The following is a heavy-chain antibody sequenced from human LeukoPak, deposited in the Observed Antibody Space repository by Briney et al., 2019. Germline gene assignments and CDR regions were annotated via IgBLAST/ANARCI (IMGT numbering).Heavy chain of an antibody. CDR3: AKAWSYGSGSNDY. V-gene: IGHV3-23*01. D-gene: IGHD3-10*01. Sequence: GGSLRLSCAASGFTFSSYAMSWVRQAPGKGLEWVSAISGSGGSTYYADSVKDRFTISRDNSKNTLYLQMNSLRAEDTAVYYCAKAWSYGSGSNDYWGQGTLVTVSS. CDR1: GFTFSSYA. J-gene: IGHJ4*02. CDR2: ISGSGGST.